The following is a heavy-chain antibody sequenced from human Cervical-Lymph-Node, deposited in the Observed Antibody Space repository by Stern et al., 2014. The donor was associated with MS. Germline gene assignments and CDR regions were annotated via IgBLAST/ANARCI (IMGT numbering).Heavy chain of an antibody. Sequence: EVKLVESGVEVKKPGGSLKISCKVSENIFSNFWIGWLRQMPGEGLEDVGIIYPDDSDTKYSPSFEGQVTISADKSINPAYLHWSSLKASDTAIYYCARHYGYYFDFWGQGTLVTVSS. D-gene: IGHD4-17*01. V-gene: IGHV5-51*01. CDR1: ENIFSNFW. J-gene: IGHJ4*02. CDR3: ARHYGYYFDF. CDR2: IYPDDSDT.